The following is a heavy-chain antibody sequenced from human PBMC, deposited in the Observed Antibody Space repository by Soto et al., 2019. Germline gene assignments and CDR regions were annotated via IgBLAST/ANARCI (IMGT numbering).Heavy chain of an antibody. CDR3: VRESGAKLSSR. CDR1: GGTFSSYR. J-gene: IGHJ1*01. CDR2: IVPIYRTA. V-gene: IGHV1-69*01. Sequence: SVKVSCKASGGTFSSYRINWVRQAPGQGLEWVGGIVPIYRTADYAQKFQGRVTITADESARTSYMELRSLKSQDTAVYYCVRESGAKLSSRWGQGGRVTVCS. D-gene: IGHD6-13*01.